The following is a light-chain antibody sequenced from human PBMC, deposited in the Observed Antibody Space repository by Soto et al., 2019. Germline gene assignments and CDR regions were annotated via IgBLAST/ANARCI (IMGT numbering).Light chain of an antibody. CDR1: SSNIGAGYD. Sequence: SVLTQPPSVSGAPGQRVTISCTGSSSNIGAGYDVHWYKQLPGTAPKLLIYDNANRPSGVPDRFSGSKSGTSASLAITGLQAEDEADYYCQSYDSSMTAVAFGGGTKLTVL. J-gene: IGLJ2*01. V-gene: IGLV1-40*01. CDR3: QSYDSSMTAVA. CDR2: DNA.